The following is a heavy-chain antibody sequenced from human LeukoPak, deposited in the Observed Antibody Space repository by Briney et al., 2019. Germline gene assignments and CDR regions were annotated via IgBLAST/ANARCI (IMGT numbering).Heavy chain of an antibody. V-gene: IGHV5-51*01. J-gene: IGHJ4*02. CDR3: ARRLWGTSADNKLYFDY. CDR1: GYFFSTSW. Sequence: GESLKISCKGSGYFFSTSWIGWVRQMPGKGLEWMGINYPDDSDTRYSPSFQGQVTISADKSMSTTYLQWSSLQAPDTAMYYRARRLWGTSADNKLYFDYWGQGTQVTVSS. D-gene: IGHD3-10*01. CDR2: NYPDDSDT.